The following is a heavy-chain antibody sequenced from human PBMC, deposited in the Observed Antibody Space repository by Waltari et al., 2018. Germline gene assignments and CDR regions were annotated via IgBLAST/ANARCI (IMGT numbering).Heavy chain of an antibody. Sequence: QLQLEQSGPGLVKPSESLSLTCAVPGDSMSSSDLWNWVRQVPGKGLGWLGQVHRSGKTNYNPSLASRVTVSRDTSNNQCSLTMPSPTAADTAMYYCARDRGKGLYLDSWGQGTLVTVSP. J-gene: IGHJ4*02. CDR2: VHRSGKT. D-gene: IGHD2-15*01. V-gene: IGHV4-4*02. CDR1: GDSMSSSDL. CDR3: ARDRGKGLYLDS.